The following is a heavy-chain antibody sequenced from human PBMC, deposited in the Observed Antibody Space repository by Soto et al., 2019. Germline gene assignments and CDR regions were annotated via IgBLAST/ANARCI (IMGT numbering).Heavy chain of an antibody. CDR2: IWYDGSNT. D-gene: IGHD2-2*01. CDR1: GVTFSSYG. V-gene: IGHV3-33*01. J-gene: IGHJ6*02. Sequence: GGSLRLSCAASGVTFSSYGMHWVRQAPGKGLEWVALIWYDGSNTDYTDSVKGRFTISRDNTKNTLYLQMNTLRVEDTAVYYCARHRISSTSWRNYCYGMDVWGQGTTVTVSS. CDR3: ARHRISSTSWRNYCYGMDV.